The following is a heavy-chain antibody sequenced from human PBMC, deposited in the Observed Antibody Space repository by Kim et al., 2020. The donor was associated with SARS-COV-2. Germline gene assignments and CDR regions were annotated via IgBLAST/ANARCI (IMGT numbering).Heavy chain of an antibody. D-gene: IGHD6-19*01. CDR3: ARGAPDSSGWYGGWFDP. J-gene: IGHJ5*02. CDR1: GGTFSSYP. CDR2: IIPILGIA. Sequence: SVKVSCKASGGTFSSYPISWVRQAPGQGLEWMGRIIPILGIANYAQKFQGRVTITADKSTSTAYMELSSLRSEDTAVYYCARGAPDSSGWYGGWFDPWGQGTLVTVSS. V-gene: IGHV1-69*04.